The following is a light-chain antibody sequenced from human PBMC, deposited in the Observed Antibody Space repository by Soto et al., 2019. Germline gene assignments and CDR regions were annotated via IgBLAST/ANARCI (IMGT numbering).Light chain of an antibody. CDR1: QSINSW. CDR3: QQYNSYA. CDR2: HAS. V-gene: IGKV1-5*01. Sequence: IPMTHSTSPLSASLGDSVTTTGRASQSINSWLAWYQQKPGTAPKLLIYHASTLESGVPSRFSGSGSGTEFTLTISSLQPDDFATYYCQQYNSYAFGQGTKVDI. J-gene: IGKJ1*01.